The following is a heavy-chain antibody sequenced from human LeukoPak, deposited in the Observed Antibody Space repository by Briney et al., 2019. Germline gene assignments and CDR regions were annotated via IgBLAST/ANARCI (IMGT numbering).Heavy chain of an antibody. CDR1: GYTFTINH. CDR2: INPSGDST. D-gene: IGHD3-16*01. V-gene: IGHV1-46*01. CDR3: AKLATSDTGETY. J-gene: IGHJ4*02. Sequence: ASVKASCKASGYTFTINHIHWVRQAPGQGLEWMGVINPSGDSTTYAQNFQGRVTMTRDTSTSTVYMELRSLRSEDTAIYYCAKLATSDTGETYWGQGTLVTVSS.